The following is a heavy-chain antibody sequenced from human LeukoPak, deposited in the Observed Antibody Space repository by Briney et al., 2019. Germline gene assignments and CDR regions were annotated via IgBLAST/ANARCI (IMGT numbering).Heavy chain of an antibody. J-gene: IGHJ2*01. CDR3: ARDLGNGWGNWYFDL. Sequence: PGGSLRLSCAASGLIFSSYSFNWVRQAPGKGLEWVSSISSTSRYIYYADSVKGRFTISRDNAKNSLYLQLNSLRAEDTAVFYCARDLGNGWGNWYFDLWGRGTLVTVSS. CDR2: ISSTSRYI. CDR1: GLIFSSYS. V-gene: IGHV3-21*01. D-gene: IGHD6-19*01.